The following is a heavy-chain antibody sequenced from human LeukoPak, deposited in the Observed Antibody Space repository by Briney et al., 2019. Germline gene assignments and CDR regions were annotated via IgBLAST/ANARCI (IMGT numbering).Heavy chain of an antibody. CDR2: FSHSGIT. V-gene: IGHV4-39*07. J-gene: IGHJ4*02. CDR1: DGSVGSVCYG. Sequence: SESLSLACTVADGSVGSVCYGWGWIRQPPGKGLEWIGEFSHSGITNFNPSLKRRVTISVDKSRNQFSLNLMTVTAADTAVYYCARNGGHNQEHWGQGTLVTVSS. CDR3: ARNGGHNQEH. D-gene: IGHD1-1*01.